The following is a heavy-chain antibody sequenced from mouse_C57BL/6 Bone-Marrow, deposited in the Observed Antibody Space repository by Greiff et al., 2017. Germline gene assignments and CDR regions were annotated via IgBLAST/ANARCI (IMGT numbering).Heavy chain of an antibody. J-gene: IGHJ1*03. CDR3: ARGARGKGYFDV. D-gene: IGHD1-3*01. CDR1: GFTFSDFY. Sequence: EMQLVESGGGLVQSGRSLRLSCATSGFTFSDFYMEWVRQAPGKGLEWIAASRNKANDYTTEYSASVKGRFIVSRDTSQSILHLPMNALRAEDSSICDCARGARGKGYFDVWGTGTTVTVSA. V-gene: IGHV7-1*01. CDR2: SRNKANDYTT.